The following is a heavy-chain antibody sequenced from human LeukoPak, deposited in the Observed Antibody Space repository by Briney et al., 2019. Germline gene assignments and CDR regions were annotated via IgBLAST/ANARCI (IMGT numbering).Heavy chain of an antibody. J-gene: IGHJ4*02. CDR2: ISSSSSYI. CDR1: GFTFSSYS. Sequence: GGSLRLSCAASGFTFSSYSMNWVRQAPGKGLEWVSSISSSSSYIYYADSVKGRFTISRDNAKNSLYLQMNSLRAEGTAVYYCATVNCGGDCYSPSYFDYWGQGALVTVSS. V-gene: IGHV3-21*01. D-gene: IGHD2-21*02. CDR3: ATVNCGGDCYSPSYFDY.